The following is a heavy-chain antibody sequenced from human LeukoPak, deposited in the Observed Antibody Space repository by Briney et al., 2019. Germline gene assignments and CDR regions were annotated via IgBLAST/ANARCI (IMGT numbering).Heavy chain of an antibody. CDR1: GFTVSSNY. J-gene: IGHJ6*02. V-gene: IGHV3-53*04. CDR2: IYSGGST. CDR3: ARDRIAAAGESYYYYGMDV. Sequence: GRSLRLSCAASGFTVSSNYMSWVRQAPGKGLEWVSVIYSGGSTYYADSVKGRFTISRHNSKNTLYLQMNSLRAEDTAVYYCARDRIAAAGESYYYYGMDVWGQGTTVTVSS. D-gene: IGHD6-13*01.